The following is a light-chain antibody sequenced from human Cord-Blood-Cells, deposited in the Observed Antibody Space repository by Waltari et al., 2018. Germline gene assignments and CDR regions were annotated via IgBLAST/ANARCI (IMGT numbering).Light chain of an antibody. CDR1: QSISSY. V-gene: IGKV1-39*01. CDR2: AAS. Sequence: DIQMTQSPSSLSASVGDRVTITCRASQSISSYLNWYQQKPGKAPKLLIYAASSLQSGVPLRFIGSGSGTDFTINISSLQPEEFATYYCQQSYSTPRTFGQGTKVEIK. CDR3: QQSYSTPRT. J-gene: IGKJ1*01.